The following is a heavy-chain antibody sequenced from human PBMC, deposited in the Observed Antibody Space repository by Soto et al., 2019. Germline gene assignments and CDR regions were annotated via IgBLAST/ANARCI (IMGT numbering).Heavy chain of an antibody. V-gene: IGHV3-23*01. CDR2: ISGSGGST. Sequence: EVQLLESGGGLVQPGGSLRLSCAASGFTFSSYAMSWVRQAPGKGLEWVSAISGSGGSTYYADSVKGRFTISRDNSKNTLYLQMNSLRAEDTAVYYCAKAQREGVITTDDAFDIWGQGTMVTVSS. CDR3: AKAQREGVITTDDAFDI. D-gene: IGHD3-10*01. CDR1: GFTFSSYA. J-gene: IGHJ3*02.